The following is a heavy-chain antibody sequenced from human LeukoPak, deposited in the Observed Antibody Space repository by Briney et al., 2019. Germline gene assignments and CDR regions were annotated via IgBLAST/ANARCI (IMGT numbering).Heavy chain of an antibody. J-gene: IGHJ5*02. V-gene: IGHV4-39*07. CDR3: ATEYREDRQGLGYNWFDP. CDR1: GGSISSSSYY. CDR2: IYYSGGT. D-gene: IGHD2-2*01. Sequence: SETLSLTCTVSGGSISSSSYYWGWTRQPPGKGLEWIGSIYYSGGTYYNPSLKSRVTISVDTSKNQFSLKLSSVTAADTAVYYCATEYREDRQGLGYNWFDPWGQGTLVTVSS.